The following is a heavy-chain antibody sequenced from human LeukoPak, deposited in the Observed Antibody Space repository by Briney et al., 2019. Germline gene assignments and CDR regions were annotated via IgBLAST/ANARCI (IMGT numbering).Heavy chain of an antibody. Sequence: GASVKVSCKASGGTFSSYAISWVRQAPGQGLEWMGWISAYNGNTNYAQKLQGRVTMTTDTSTSTAYMELRSLRSDDTAVYYCARAPYNWNDVNYYYGMDVWGQGTTVTVSS. J-gene: IGHJ6*02. CDR1: GGTFSSYA. D-gene: IGHD1-20*01. V-gene: IGHV1-18*01. CDR3: ARAPYNWNDVNYYYGMDV. CDR2: ISAYNGNT.